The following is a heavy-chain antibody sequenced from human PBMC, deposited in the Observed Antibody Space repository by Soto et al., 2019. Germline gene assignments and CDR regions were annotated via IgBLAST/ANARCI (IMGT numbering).Heavy chain of an antibody. CDR3: ALDIVVVPAAPHYYYMDV. CDR1: GFTFSSYA. CDR2: ISGSGGST. J-gene: IGHJ6*03. V-gene: IGHV3-23*01. D-gene: IGHD2-2*03. Sequence: EVQLLESGGGLVQPGGSLRLSCAASGFTFSSYAMSWVRQAPGQGLEWVSAISGSGGSTYYADSVKGRFTISRDNSKNTLYLQMNSLRAEDTAVYYCALDIVVVPAAPHYYYMDVWGKGTTVTVSS.